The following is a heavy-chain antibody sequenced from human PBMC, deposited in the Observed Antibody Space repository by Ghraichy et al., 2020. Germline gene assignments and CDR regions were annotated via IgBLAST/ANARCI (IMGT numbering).Heavy chain of an antibody. Sequence: GGSLRLSCAASGLTLTNTWMHWVRQAPGKGLEWVGRIRSEADGGTADYSAPVKDRFTISRDDLENILYLQMNSLKTDDTAVYYCTRSSGLTPHHDWGQGTLVTVSS. J-gene: IGHJ4*02. V-gene: IGHV3-15*07. CDR1: GLTLTNTW. D-gene: IGHD3-3*01. CDR3: TRSSGLTPHHD. CDR2: IRSEADGGTA.